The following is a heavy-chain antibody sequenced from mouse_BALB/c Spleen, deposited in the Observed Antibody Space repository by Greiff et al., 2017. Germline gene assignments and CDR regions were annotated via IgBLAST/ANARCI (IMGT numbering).Heavy chain of an antibody. CDR2: IYPGNSDT. D-gene: IGHD1-1*01. CDR3: TRYYYGSSSMDY. CDR1: GYTFTSYW. Sequence: VQLMQSGTVLARPGASVKMSCKASGYTFTSYWMHWVKQRPGQGLEWIGAIYPGNSDTSYNQKFKGKAKLTAVTSTSTAYMELSSLTNEDSAVYYCTRYYYGSSSMDYWGQGTSVTVSS. V-gene: IGHV1-5*01. J-gene: IGHJ4*01.